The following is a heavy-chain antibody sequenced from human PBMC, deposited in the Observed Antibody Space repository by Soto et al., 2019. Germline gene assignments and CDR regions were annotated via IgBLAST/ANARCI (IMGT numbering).Heavy chain of an antibody. CDR2: IWYDGSNK. CDR3: ARDPLTTVTTSYYFDY. V-gene: IGHV3-33*01. J-gene: IGHJ4*02. Sequence: GGSLRLSCAASGFTFSSYGMHWVRQAPGKGLEWVAVIWYDGSNKYYADSVKGRFTISRDNSKNTLYLQMNSLRAEDTAVYYCARDPLTTVTTSYYFDYWGQGTLVTVSS. D-gene: IGHD4-17*01. CDR1: GFTFSSYG.